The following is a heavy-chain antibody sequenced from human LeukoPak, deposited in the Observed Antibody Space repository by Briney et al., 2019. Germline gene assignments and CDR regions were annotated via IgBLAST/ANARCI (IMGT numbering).Heavy chain of an antibody. Sequence: SVKVSCKASGGTFSSYAISWVRQAPGQRLEWMGRIIPIFRTANYAQKFQRRVTITADKSTSTAYMELSSLRSEDTAVYYCARTYGSGSYDYYYYMDVWGKGTTVTVSS. CDR1: GGTFSSYA. V-gene: IGHV1-69*06. D-gene: IGHD3-10*01. CDR3: ARTYGSGSYDYYYYMDV. CDR2: IIPIFRTA. J-gene: IGHJ6*03.